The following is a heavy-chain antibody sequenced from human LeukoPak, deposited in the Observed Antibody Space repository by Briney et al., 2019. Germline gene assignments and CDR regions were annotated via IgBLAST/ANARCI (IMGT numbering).Heavy chain of an antibody. J-gene: IGHJ1*01. CDR1: GGTFSSYA. CDR3: ARGGSDAEYFQH. CDR2: IIPIFGIA. D-gene: IGHD2-15*01. Sequence: SVKVSCKASGGTFSSYAISWVRQAPGQGLEWMGRIIPIFGIANYAQKFQGRVTITADESTSTAYMELSSLRSEDTAVYYCARGGSDAEYFQHWGQGTLVTVSS. V-gene: IGHV1-69*13.